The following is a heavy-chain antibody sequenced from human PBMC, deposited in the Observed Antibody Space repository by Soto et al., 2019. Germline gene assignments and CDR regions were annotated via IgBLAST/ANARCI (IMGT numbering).Heavy chain of an antibody. CDR2: ISYDGSNK. Sequence: QVQLVESGGGVVQPGRSLRLSCAASGFTFSSYGMHWVRQAPGKGLEWVAVISYDGSNKYYADSVKGRFTISRDNSKNTLYLQMNSLRAEDTAVYYCAKVREDSSGYLSYFDYWGQGTLVTVSS. CDR3: AKVREDSSGYLSYFDY. V-gene: IGHV3-30*18. D-gene: IGHD3-22*01. J-gene: IGHJ4*02. CDR1: GFTFSSYG.